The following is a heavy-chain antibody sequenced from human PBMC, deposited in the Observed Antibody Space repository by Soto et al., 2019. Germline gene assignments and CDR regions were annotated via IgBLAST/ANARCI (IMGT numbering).Heavy chain of an antibody. Sequence: GGSLRLSCAASGFTVSSNYMSWVRRAPGKGLEWVSVIYSGGSTYYADSVKGRFTISRDNSKNTLYLQMNSLRAEDTAVYYCARSGWLRSLYYFDYWGQGTLVTVSS. CDR1: GFTVSSNY. J-gene: IGHJ4*02. CDR3: ARSGWLRSLYYFDY. V-gene: IGHV3-66*01. CDR2: IYSGGST. D-gene: IGHD5-12*01.